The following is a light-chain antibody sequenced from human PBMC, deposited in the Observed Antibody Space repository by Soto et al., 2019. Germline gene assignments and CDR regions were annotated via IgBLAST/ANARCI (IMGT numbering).Light chain of an antibody. V-gene: IGLV1-40*01. CDR3: QSYDNSLSGYV. Sequence: QSVLTQPPSVSGAPGQRVTISCTGSSSNIVAGYDVHWYQQLPGTAPKLLIYRNSNRPSGVPDRFSGSTSGTSASLAITGLKAEDEADYYCQSYDNSLSGYVFGTGTKVTVL. CDR2: RNS. J-gene: IGLJ1*01. CDR1: SSNIVAGYD.